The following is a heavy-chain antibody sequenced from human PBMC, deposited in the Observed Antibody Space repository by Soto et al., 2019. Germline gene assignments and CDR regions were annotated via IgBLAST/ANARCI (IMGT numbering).Heavy chain of an antibody. Sequence: QVQLVQSGAEVKKPGTSVKVSCTASGYTFSSHGISWVRQAPGQGLQWIGWVSGDNGNTNYAQRLQGRVTMTKDTSTNAGHMELRSMRSDDTAVYYCARDLGYCRSGTCQRGWFDPWGQGTLVIVSS. J-gene: IGHJ5*02. CDR3: ARDLGYCRSGTCQRGWFDP. D-gene: IGHD2-15*01. CDR1: GYTFSSHG. V-gene: IGHV1-18*01. CDR2: VSGDNGNT.